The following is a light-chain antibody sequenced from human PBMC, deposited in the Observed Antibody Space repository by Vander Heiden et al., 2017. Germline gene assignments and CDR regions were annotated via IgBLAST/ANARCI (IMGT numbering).Light chain of an antibody. CDR3: SSYTSSSTLV. V-gene: IGLV2-14*03. Sequence: QFALPHPASASGSPGPSTPPSCTGPSRDVGGYNDVSWYQQHPGKAPKLMIYDVNNRPSGVSNRFSGSKSGNTASLTISGLQAEDEADYYCSSYTSSSTLVFGGGTKLTVL. CDR1: SRDVGGYND. J-gene: IGLJ2*01. CDR2: DVN.